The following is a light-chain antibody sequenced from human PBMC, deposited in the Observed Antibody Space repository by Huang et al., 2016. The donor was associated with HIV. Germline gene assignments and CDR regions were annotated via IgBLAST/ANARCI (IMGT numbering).Light chain of an antibody. CDR2: WAS. CDR1: QSLLYSSNNKNY. J-gene: IGKJ1*01. V-gene: IGKV4-1*01. Sequence: DIVMTQSPDSLAVSLGARATIHCRSSQSLLYSSNNKNYLNWYQQKPGHPPKLLIYWASARESGGPDRFSGNGSGTDFDLTISSLQAEDVAVYYCQQYYSSLWTFGQGTKVEVK. CDR3: QQYYSSLWT.